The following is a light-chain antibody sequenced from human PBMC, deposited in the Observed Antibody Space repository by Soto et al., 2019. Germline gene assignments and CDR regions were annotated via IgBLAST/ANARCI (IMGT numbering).Light chain of an antibody. J-gene: IGLJ2*01. V-gene: IGLV2-8*01. CDR1: SSDVGGYNY. CDR2: EVS. Sequence: QSALTQPPSASGSPGQSVTISCTGTSSDVGGYNYVSWYQQHPGKAPKLMIYEVSKRPSGVPDRFSGSKSGNTASLTVSGLQAEDEADYYCSSYAGSRVFGGGTKVTVL. CDR3: SSYAGSRV.